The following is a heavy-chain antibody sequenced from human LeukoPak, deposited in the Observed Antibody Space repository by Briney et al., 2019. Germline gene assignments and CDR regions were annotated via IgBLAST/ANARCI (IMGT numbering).Heavy chain of an antibody. CDR3: ATPVQKEVVVVAANDY. CDR2: ISYDGINK. V-gene: IGHV3-30-3*01. J-gene: IGHJ4*02. Sequence: PSRSRSFSSAATGLTFSSYAMHWIRQAPGKGLAWVADISYDGINKYYADSVKGRFTISRDNSKNTLYLQMNSLRAEDTAVYYCATPVQKEVVVVAANDYWGQGTLVAVSS. D-gene: IGHD2-15*01. CDR1: GLTFSSYA.